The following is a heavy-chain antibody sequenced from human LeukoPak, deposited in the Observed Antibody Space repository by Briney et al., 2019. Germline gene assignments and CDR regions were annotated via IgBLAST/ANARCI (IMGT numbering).Heavy chain of an antibody. V-gene: IGHV3-15*01. D-gene: IGHD3-16*01. CDR3: TTDHYGY. CDR2: IQSKTEGWTT. CDR1: GFTFSMAW. J-gene: IGHJ4*02. Sequence: PGGSLRLSCAASGFTFSMAWMSWVRQTPGKGLEWVGRIQSKTEGWTTDYAAPVKGRFTISKDDSKNTLDLQMNSLKTEDTAVYYCTTDHYGYWGQGTLVNVSS.